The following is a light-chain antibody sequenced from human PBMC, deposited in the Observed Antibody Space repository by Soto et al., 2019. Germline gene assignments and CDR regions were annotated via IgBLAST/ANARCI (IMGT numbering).Light chain of an antibody. CDR2: DVS. J-gene: IGLJ2*01. Sequence: QSALTQPASVSGSPGQSITISCTGTSSDVGGYNYVSWYQQHPARAPNDVSDRPSGVSNRFSGSKSGNTASLTISGLQAEDEADYYCSSYTSSSTLMVFGGGTKLTVL. CDR3: SSYTSSSTLMV. V-gene: IGLV2-14*01. CDR1: SSDVGGYNY.